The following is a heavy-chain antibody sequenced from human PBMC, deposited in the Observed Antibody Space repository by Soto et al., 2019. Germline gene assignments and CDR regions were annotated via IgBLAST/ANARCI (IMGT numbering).Heavy chain of an antibody. V-gene: IGHV4-39*01. D-gene: IGHD3-3*02. CDR2: IYYNGFP. CDR3: ARKGHFWSGPREFDP. CDR1: GGSISSNTYY. J-gene: IGHJ5*02. Sequence: QLQLQESGPGLVRPSETLSLTCTVSGGSISSNTYYCGWFRQPPGKGLEWIGSIYYNGFPYYNPSLKSRVTMSVDTSKNQFSLRLSSMTASDTALYYWARKGHFWSGPREFDPWGQGTLVTVS.